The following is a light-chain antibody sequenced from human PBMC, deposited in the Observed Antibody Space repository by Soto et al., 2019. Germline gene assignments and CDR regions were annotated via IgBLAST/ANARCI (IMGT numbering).Light chain of an antibody. CDR2: EVS. J-gene: IGLJ1*01. Sequence: QSALTQPASVSGSPGQSITISCTGTSSDVGGHNYVSWYQQHPGKAPKVMISEVSNRPSGVSNRFSGSKSGNTASLTISGLQAEDEADYYCNSYASGNTRVFGTGTKLTVL. V-gene: IGLV2-14*01. CDR1: SSDVGGHNY. CDR3: NSYASGNTRV.